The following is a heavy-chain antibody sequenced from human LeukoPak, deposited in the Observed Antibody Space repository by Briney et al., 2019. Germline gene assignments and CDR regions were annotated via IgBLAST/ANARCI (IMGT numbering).Heavy chain of an antibody. D-gene: IGHD1-26*01. V-gene: IGHV4-31*11. CDR2: IYYSGST. Sequence: SQTLSLTCAVSGGSISSGGYYWSWIRQHPGKGLEWIGYIYYSGSTYYNPSLKSRVTISVDTSKNQFSLKLSSVTAADTAVYYCARAWEQLQRIDYWGQGTLVTVSS. CDR1: GGSISSGGYY. CDR3: ARAWEQLQRIDY. J-gene: IGHJ4*02.